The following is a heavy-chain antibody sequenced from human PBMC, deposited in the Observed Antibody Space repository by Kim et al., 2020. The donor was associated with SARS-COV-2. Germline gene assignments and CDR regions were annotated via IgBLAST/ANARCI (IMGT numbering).Heavy chain of an antibody. V-gene: IGHV3-43*01. D-gene: IGHD3-10*01. J-gene: IGHJ5*02. Sequence: YYADSVKVRFTISRDNSKNSLYLQMNSLRTEDTALYYCAKDGSSVNWFDPWGQGTLVTVSS. CDR3: AKDGSSVNWFDP.